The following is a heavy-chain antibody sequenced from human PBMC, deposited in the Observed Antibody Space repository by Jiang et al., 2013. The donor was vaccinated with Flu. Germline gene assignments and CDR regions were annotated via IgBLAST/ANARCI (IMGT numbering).Heavy chain of an antibody. CDR1: GYIFTNYA. J-gene: IGHJ3*02. V-gene: IGHV1-3*01. CDR2: INPGNGNT. CDR3: ARGGSMAARPKTLDI. D-gene: IGHD6-6*01. Sequence: GAEVKKPGASVKVSCQASGYIFTNYAMHWVRQAPGQRLEWMGWINPGNGNTRYSQKLKGRATITRDTSARIVYMELSSLRREDTAVYYCARGGSMAARPKTLDI.